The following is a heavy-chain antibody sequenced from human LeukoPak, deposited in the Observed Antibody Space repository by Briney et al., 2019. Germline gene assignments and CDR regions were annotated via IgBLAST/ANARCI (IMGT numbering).Heavy chain of an antibody. D-gene: IGHD6-19*01. Sequence: GASVKVSCKASGYTFTNYGISWVRRAPGQGLEWMGWISAHDGTTNYALKLQDRVTMTTDTSTSTAYMELRGLRSDDTAVYYCARRPTLYSSGWFYFDYWGQGTLVTVSS. V-gene: IGHV1-18*01. CDR3: ARRPTLYSSGWFYFDY. CDR2: ISAHDGTT. J-gene: IGHJ4*02. CDR1: GYTFTNYG.